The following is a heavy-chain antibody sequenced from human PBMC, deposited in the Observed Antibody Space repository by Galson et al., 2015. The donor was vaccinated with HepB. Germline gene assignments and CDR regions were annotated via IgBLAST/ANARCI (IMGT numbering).Heavy chain of an antibody. CDR1: GFTFSIYA. CDR2: ISGSGSNT. CDR3: AKIRRDSGGWNCWDS. J-gene: IGHJ4*02. V-gene: IGHV3-23*01. D-gene: IGHD2-15*01. Sequence: SLRLSCAASGFTFSIYAMTWVRQAPGKGLEWVSTISGSGSNTYYADSVKGRFTISRDNSKNTLYLQMNSLRAEDTAVYYCAKIRRDSGGWNCWDSWGQGTLVTVSS.